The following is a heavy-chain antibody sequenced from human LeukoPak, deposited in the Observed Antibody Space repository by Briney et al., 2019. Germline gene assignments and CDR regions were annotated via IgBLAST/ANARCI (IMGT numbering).Heavy chain of an antibody. CDR1: GFTLSNYW. CDR2: VRNDGSST. Sequence: GGSLRLSCAASGFTLSNYWMHWVRHGPGKGLVWVSRVRNDGSSTAYADSVKGRFTISRDNAKNSLYLQMNSLGAEDTAVYYFARDSPYCSGGSCPYYYYGMDVWGQGTTVTVSS. J-gene: IGHJ6*02. D-gene: IGHD2-15*01. V-gene: IGHV3-74*01. CDR3: ARDSPYCSGGSCPYYYYGMDV.